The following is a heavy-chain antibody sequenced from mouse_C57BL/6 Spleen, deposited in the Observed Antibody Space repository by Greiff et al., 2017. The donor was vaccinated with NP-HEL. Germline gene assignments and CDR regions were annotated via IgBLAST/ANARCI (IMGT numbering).Heavy chain of an antibody. J-gene: IGHJ1*03. CDR2: IYPGDGDT. CDR3: ARYAYGSSPYWYFDV. D-gene: IGHD1-1*01. CDR1: GYAFSSSW. V-gene: IGHV1-82*01. Sequence: VQLQQSGPELVKPGASVKISCKASGYAFSSSWMNWVKQRPGKGLEWIGRIYPGDGDTNYNGKFKGKATLTADKSSSTAYMQLSSLTSEDSAVYFCARYAYGSSPYWYFDVWGTGTTVTVSS.